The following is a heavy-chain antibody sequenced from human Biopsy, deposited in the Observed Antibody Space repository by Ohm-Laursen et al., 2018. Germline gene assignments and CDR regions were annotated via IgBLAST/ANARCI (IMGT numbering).Heavy chain of an antibody. Sequence: GASVKVSCKAPEGTFSNYGVNWVRQAPGQGLEWLGGNIPILGTGNYAQKFQDRVTVAADTSTSTATMELRSLRSDDTAAYYCATKLTGYFHHWGQGTQVTVSS. D-gene: IGHD3-9*01. V-gene: IGHV1-69*06. CDR2: NIPILGTG. CDR1: EGTFSNYG. CDR3: ATKLTGYFHH. J-gene: IGHJ1*01.